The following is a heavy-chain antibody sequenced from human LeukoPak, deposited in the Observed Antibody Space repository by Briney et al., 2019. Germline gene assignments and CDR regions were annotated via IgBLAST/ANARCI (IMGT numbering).Heavy chain of an antibody. Sequence: SVKVSCKASGGTFSSYAISWVRQAPGQGLEWMGGIIPIFGTANYAQKFQGRVTITADKSTSTAYVELSSLRSEDTAVYYCASGGRTTGTTRGVSWYFDYWGQGTLVTVSS. V-gene: IGHV1-69*06. D-gene: IGHD1-1*01. CDR2: IIPIFGTA. J-gene: IGHJ4*02. CDR1: GGTFSSYA. CDR3: ASGGRTTGTTRGVSWYFDY.